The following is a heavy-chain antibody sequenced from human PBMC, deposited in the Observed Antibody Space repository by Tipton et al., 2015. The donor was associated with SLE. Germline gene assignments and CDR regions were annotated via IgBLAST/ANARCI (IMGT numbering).Heavy chain of an antibody. V-gene: IGHV4-39*07. CDR1: GGSISSSSYY. CDR3: ASSSGDRIYYFDY. D-gene: IGHD1-26*01. CDR2: IYHSGST. J-gene: IGHJ4*02. Sequence: TLSLTCTVSGGSISSSSYYWGWIRQPPGKGLEWIGSIYHSGSTYYNPSLKSRVTISVDTSKNQFSLKLSSVTAADTAVYYCASSSGDRIYYFDYWGQGTLVTVSS.